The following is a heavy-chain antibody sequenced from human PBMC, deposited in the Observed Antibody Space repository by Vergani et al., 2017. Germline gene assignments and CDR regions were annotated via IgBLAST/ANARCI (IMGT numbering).Heavy chain of an antibody. V-gene: IGHV4-34*01. Sequence: QVQLQQWGGGLLKPSETLSLTCVVNGGSFTSYHWTWIRQSPGEGLEWVGDIDHTGRPDYNPSLKSRLTMSVDKSRNQFSLTLNSVTATETAIYFCARVNTETNGHLYYYYYMDVWVQGTAVTVS. D-gene: IGHD4-11*01. CDR1: GGSFTSYH. J-gene: IGHJ6*03. CDR3: ARVNTETNGHLYYYYYMDV. CDR2: IDHTGRP.